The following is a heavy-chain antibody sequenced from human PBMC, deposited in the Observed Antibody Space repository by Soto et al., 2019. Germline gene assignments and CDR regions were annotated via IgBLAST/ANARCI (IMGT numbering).Heavy chain of an antibody. J-gene: IGHJ6*02. CDR3: AREYHLGHRHGYGIDV. D-gene: IGHD3-16*01. CDR1: GYNFRSYG. Sequence: QVHLVQSGAEVRKPGASVKVSCKTSGYNFRSYGVSWVRQAPGQGFKWLGWISPYTDQTDYAQKFQGRLTLTTDTSTSTFYMDLRSLTSDDTAVYYCAREYHLGHRHGYGIDVWGQGTTGIVSS. V-gene: IGHV1-18*01. CDR2: ISPYTDQT.